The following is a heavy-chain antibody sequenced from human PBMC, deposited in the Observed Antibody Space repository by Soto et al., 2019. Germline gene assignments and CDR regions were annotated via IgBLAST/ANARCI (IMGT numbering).Heavy chain of an antibody. J-gene: IGHJ4*02. CDR1: GGTLSSYA. V-gene: IGHV1-46*01. CDR2: INPIGGSA. Sequence: ASVKVSCKAFGGTLSSYAMSWVRQAPGQGLEWMGIINPIGGSANYAQKFQGRVTMTRDTSTSTVYMELSSLRSEDTAVYYCARETDSFDYWGQGTLVTVSS. CDR3: ARETDSFDY. D-gene: IGHD2-21*02.